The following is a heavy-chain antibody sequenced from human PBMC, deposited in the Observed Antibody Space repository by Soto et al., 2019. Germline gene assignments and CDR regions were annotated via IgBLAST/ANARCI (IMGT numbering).Heavy chain of an antibody. CDR3: ARYYFDRNYFDY. Sequence: PSETLSLTCTVSGDSVSCAIYYWGWIRHPPGRGLEWIGYIYYSGITTYNPSLKSRVTISVDTSKKQFSLKVSSVTAADTAVYYCARYYFDRNYFDYWGQGALVTVSS. J-gene: IGHJ4*02. D-gene: IGHD3-22*01. V-gene: IGHV4-61*01. CDR1: GDSVSCAIYY. CDR2: IYYSGIT.